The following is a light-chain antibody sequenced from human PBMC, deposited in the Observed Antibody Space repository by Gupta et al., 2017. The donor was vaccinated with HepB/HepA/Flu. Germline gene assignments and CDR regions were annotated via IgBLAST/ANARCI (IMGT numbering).Light chain of an antibody. CDR1: RSDVGSYNL. Sequence: QSALTQPASVSGSPGQSITISCTGTRSDVGSYNLVSWYQQHPGKAPKLRIYEVNKWTSGVSNRFSGSKSGNKASLTISGLQAEDEAEYYCCSYASTTGVFGGGTKLTVL. CDR3: CSYASTTGV. CDR2: EVN. J-gene: IGLJ2*01. V-gene: IGLV2-23*02.